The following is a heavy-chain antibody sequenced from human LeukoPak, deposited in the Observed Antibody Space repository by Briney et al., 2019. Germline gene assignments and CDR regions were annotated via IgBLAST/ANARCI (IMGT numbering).Heavy chain of an antibody. J-gene: IGHJ4*02. CDR2: IKSKTDGGTT. D-gene: IGHD3-10*01. CDR1: GFTFSNAW. Sequence: GGSLRLSCAASGFTFSNAWMSWVRQAPGKGLEWVGRIKSKTDGGTTDYAAPVKGRFTISRDDSKNTLYLQMNSLKTEDTAVYYCTTDFMVRGVIVDSFWGQGTLVTVSS. CDR3: TTDFMVRGVIVDSF. V-gene: IGHV3-15*01.